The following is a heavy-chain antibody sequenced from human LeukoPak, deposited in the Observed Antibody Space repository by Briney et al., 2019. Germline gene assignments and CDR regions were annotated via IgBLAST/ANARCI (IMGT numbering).Heavy chain of an antibody. CDR2: ISSSGSTI. D-gene: IGHD3-10*01. CDR3: ARVGVRKYYYGSGSYYQTPYYYYYYMDV. J-gene: IGHJ6*03. Sequence: GGSLRLSCAASGFTFSSHEMNWVRQAPGKGLEWVSYISSSGSTIYYADSVKGRFTIFRDNAKNSLYLQMNGLRAEDTAVYYCARVGVRKYYYGSGSYYQTPYYYYYYMDVWGKGTTVTISS. V-gene: IGHV3-48*03. CDR1: GFTFSSHE.